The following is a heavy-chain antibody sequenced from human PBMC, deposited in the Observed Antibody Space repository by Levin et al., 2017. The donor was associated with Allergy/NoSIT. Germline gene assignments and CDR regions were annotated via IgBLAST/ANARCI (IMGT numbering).Heavy chain of an antibody. J-gene: IGHJ5*02. CDR3: ARHGRQQLVYWFDP. Sequence: SQTLSLTCTVSGGSISGSYWSWIRQPPGKGLEWIGYIYYTGSTDYNPSLKSRVTISLDTSKNQFSLKLSSVTAADTAVYYCARHGRQQLVYWFDPWGQGTLVTVSS. D-gene: IGHD6-13*01. CDR2: IYYTGST. V-gene: IGHV4-59*08. CDR1: GGSISGSY.